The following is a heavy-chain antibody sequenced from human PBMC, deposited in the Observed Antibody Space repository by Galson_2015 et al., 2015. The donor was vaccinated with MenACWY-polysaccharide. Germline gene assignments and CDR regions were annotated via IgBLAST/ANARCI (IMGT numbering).Heavy chain of an antibody. D-gene: IGHD4-23*01. J-gene: IGHJ4*02. CDR1: GFTFSSFW. Sequence: SLRLSCAASGFTFSSFWMSWVRQAPGKGLEWVANIKQDESEKYYVDSMKGRFTISRDNAKNSLYLQMNSLRAEDTAVYYCARDVYGGHFDYWGQGTLVTVSS. CDR2: IKQDESEK. V-gene: IGHV3-7*01. CDR3: ARDVYGGHFDY.